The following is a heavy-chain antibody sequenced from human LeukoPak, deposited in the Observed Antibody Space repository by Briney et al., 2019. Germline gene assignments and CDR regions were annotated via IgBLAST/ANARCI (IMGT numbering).Heavy chain of an antibody. V-gene: IGHV3-7*01. CDR2: IKADGGDK. Sequence: GGSLRLSCAASGFTFSSYWMTWVRQAPGRGLEWVATIKADGGDKYYVNSVKGRFTISRDNAKNSLYLQMNSLRAEDTAVYYCARGMVRGGFGLVHWGQGTLVTVSS. CDR1: GFTFSSYW. CDR3: ARGMVRGGFGLVH. J-gene: IGHJ4*02. D-gene: IGHD3-10*01.